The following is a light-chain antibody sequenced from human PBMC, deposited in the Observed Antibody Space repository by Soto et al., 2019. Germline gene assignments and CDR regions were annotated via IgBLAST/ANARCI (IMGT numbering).Light chain of an antibody. CDR3: GTWDSSLSAVL. CDR1: SSNIGIND. J-gene: IGLJ2*01. V-gene: IGLV1-51*01. CDR2: ANY. Sequence: QSVLTQPPSVSAAPGQKVTISCSGSSSNIGINDVSWYQQVPGRAPKLLIEANYKRPSGIPDRFSGSKSGTSATLGITGLQTGDEADYYCGTWDSSLSAVLFGGGTKLTVL.